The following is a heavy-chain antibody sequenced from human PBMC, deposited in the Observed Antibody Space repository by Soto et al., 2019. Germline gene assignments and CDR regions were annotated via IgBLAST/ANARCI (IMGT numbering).Heavy chain of an antibody. CDR2: IYYSGST. CDR1: GSSISSGDYY. V-gene: IGHV4-30-4*01. J-gene: IGHJ6*02. CDR3: ARGDGSGSPWKDYGMDV. Sequence: SETLSLTCTVSGSSISSGDYYWSWIRQPPGKGLEWIGYIYYSGSTYYNPSLKSRVTISVDTSKNQFSLKLSSVTAADTAVHYCARGDGSGSPWKDYGMDVWGQGTTVTVSS. D-gene: IGHD3-10*01.